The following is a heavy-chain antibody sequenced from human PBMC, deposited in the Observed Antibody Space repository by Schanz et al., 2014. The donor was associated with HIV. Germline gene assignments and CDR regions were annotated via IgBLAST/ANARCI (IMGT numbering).Heavy chain of an antibody. CDR2: IIPIFGAA. CDR3: ARERVGAIDC. Sequence: QVQLQQSGAEVKKPGSSVKVSCTASGDGFTTRTISWLRQAPGHALEWMGGIIPIFGAAKNAPKFQGRVTITADESTSTAYMELTGLNPEDTAIYYCARERVGAIDCWGQGTLVTVSS. CDR1: GDGFTTRT. D-gene: IGHD1-26*01. J-gene: IGHJ4*02. V-gene: IGHV1-69*13.